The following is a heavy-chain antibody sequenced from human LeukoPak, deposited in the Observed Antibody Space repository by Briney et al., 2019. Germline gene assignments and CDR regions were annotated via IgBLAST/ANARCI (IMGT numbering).Heavy chain of an antibody. V-gene: IGHV3-21*01. CDR1: GFTFSSYS. CDR3: AVTMVRGVMVPFDY. CDR2: ISSSSSYI. Sequence: GGSLRLSCAASGFTFSSYSMNWVRQAPGKGLEWVSSISSSSSYIYYADSVKGRFTISRDNSKNTLYLQMNSLRVEDTAVYYCAVTMVRGVMVPFDYWGQGTLVTVSS. D-gene: IGHD3-10*01. J-gene: IGHJ4*02.